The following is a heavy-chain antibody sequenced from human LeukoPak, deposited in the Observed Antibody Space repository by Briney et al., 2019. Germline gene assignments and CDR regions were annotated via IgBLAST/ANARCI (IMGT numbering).Heavy chain of an antibody. Sequence: PGRSLRLSCAASGFTFDDYAMHWVRQAPGKGLEWVSGISWNSGSIGYVDSVKGRFTISRDNAKNSLYLQMNSLRTEDTALYYCAKDTGYGSGWHTYFDYWGQGTLVTVSS. J-gene: IGHJ4*02. V-gene: IGHV3-9*01. CDR2: ISWNSGSI. CDR3: AKDTGYGSGWHTYFDY. D-gene: IGHD6-19*01. CDR1: GFTFDDYA.